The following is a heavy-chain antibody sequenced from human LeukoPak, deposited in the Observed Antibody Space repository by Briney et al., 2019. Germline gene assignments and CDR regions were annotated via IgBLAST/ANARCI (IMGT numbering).Heavy chain of an antibody. Sequence: SETLSLTCGVYGGSYSDYYWSWIRQPPGKGLEWIGEINHSGITNYNPSLKSRVTISVDTSKNQFSLKLSSVTAADTAVYYCARQFGFYCSSTSCFRKYYFDYWGQGTLVTVSS. J-gene: IGHJ4*02. CDR3: ARQFGFYCSSTSCFRKYYFDY. V-gene: IGHV4-34*01. CDR1: GGSYSDYY. CDR2: INHSGIT. D-gene: IGHD2-2*01.